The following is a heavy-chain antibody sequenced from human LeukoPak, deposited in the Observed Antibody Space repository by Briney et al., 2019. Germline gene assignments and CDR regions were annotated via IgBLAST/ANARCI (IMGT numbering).Heavy chain of an antibody. CDR3: AKNWGATIYYAFDI. Sequence: GGSLRLSCAASGFTFSSYAISWVRQAPGKGLEWVSAISGSGGYTYYADSVRGRFTISRDNSKNTLYLQMNSLRAEDTAVYYCAKNWGATIYYAFDIWGQGTMVTVSP. CDR2: ISGSGGYT. J-gene: IGHJ3*02. V-gene: IGHV3-23*01. CDR1: GFTFSSYA. D-gene: IGHD5-12*01.